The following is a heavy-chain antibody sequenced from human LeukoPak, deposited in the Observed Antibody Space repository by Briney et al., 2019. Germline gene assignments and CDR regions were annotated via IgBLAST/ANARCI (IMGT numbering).Heavy chain of an antibody. CDR1: AFTFSSFG. V-gene: IGHV3-30*18. J-gene: IGHJ4*02. CDR3: AEGTLYCGVDCYSVVY. D-gene: IGHD2-21*02. Sequence: GGSMRLSCAASAFTFSSFGMDWDRPAPGKGREWVAVISYDGTNNYHTDSGKGRLTISRDNSKNPLYLQMNSLRAADTAVYYCAEGTLYCGVDCYSVVYWGEGALGTASS. CDR2: ISYDGTNN.